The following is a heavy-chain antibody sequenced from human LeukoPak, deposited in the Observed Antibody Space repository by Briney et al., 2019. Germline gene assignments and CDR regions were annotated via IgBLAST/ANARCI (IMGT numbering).Heavy chain of an antibody. V-gene: IGHV1-69*05. CDR3: ASAYYYDSRDKGWFDP. D-gene: IGHD3-22*01. CDR2: IIPIFGTA. CDR1: GGTFSSYA. Sequence: ASVKASCKASGGTFSSYAISWVRQAPGQGLEWMGGIIPIFGTANYAQKFQGRVAITTDESTSTAYMELSSLRSEDTAVYYCASAYYYDSRDKGWFDPWGQGTLVTVSS. J-gene: IGHJ5*02.